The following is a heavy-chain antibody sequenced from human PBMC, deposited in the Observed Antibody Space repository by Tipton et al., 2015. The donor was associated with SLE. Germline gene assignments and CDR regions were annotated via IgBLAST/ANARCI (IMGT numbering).Heavy chain of an antibody. J-gene: IGHJ3*02. CDR2: IYYSGST. CDR1: GGSFSGYY. V-gene: IGHV4-59*01. D-gene: IGHD6-6*01. CDR3: ARATEKLAARKAFDI. Sequence: TLSLTCAVYGGSFSGYYWSWIRQHPGKGLEWIGYIYYSGSTNYNPSLKSRVTISVDTSKNQFSLKPSSVTAADTAVYYCARATEKLAARKAFDIWGQGTMVTVSS.